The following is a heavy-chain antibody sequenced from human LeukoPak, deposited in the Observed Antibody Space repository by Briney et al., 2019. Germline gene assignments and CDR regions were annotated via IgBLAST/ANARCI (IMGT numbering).Heavy chain of an antibody. CDR3: VRGFTWSYDY. CDR1: GFTVSTSY. CDR2: IYSGGTT. V-gene: IGHV3-53*01. Sequence: GGSLRLSCTASGFTVSTSYLTWVRRAPGKGLEWVSGIYSGGTTYYADSVKGRFTISRDNSKNTVHLQMNSLRAEDTAVYYCVRGFTWSYDYWGQGTLVTVSS. D-gene: IGHD1-26*01. J-gene: IGHJ4*02.